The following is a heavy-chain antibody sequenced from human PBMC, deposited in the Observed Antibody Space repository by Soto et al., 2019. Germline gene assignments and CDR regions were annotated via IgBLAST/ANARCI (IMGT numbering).Heavy chain of an antibody. V-gene: IGHV1-69*06. J-gene: IGHJ4*02. CDR3: ARDKSADSSGYLYYLDY. Sequence: SVKVSCKPSGCTFSSDAITWVRQAPGQGLEWMGGIIPLFGTINYAQKFQGRVTITADKSTTTAYMELSSLRSDDTAVYYCARDKSADSSGYLYYLDYWGQGTLVPVSS. CDR2: IIPLFGTI. CDR1: GCTFSSDA. D-gene: IGHD3-22*01.